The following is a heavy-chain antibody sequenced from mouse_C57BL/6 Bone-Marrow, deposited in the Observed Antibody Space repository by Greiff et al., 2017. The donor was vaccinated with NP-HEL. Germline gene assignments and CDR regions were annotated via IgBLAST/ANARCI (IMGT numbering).Heavy chain of an antibody. CDR1: GFSLTSYA. CDR2: IWTGGGT. V-gene: IGHV2-9-1*01. J-gene: IGHJ1*03. D-gene: IGHD1-1*01. CDR3: ARNEPIYYYGSSYTWYFDV. Sequence: QVQLKESGPGLVAPSQSLSITCTVSGFSLTSYAISWVRQPPGKGLEWLGVIWTGGGTNYNSALKSRLSISKDNPKSQVFLKMNSRQTDDTARYYCARNEPIYYYGSSYTWYFDVWGTGTTVTVSS.